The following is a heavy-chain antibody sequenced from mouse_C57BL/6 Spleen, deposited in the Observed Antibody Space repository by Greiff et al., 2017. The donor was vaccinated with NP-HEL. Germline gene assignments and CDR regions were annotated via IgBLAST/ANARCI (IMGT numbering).Heavy chain of an antibody. CDR3: ARDEGHTDV. Sequence: EVQLVESGGGLVKPGGSLKLSCAASGFTFSSYAMSWVRQTPEKRLEWVATISDGGSYTYYPDNVKGRFTISRDNAKNNLYLQMSHLKSEDTAMYYCARDEGHTDVWGTGTTVTVSS. CDR2: ISDGGSYT. V-gene: IGHV5-4*01. J-gene: IGHJ1*03. CDR1: GFTFSSYA. D-gene: IGHD3-3*01.